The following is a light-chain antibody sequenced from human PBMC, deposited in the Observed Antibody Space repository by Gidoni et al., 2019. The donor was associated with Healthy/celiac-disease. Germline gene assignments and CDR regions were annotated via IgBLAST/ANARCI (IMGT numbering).Light chain of an antibody. CDR3: QQYGSSPPELT. J-gene: IGKJ4*01. CDR2: GAS. CDR1: QSVSSSY. Sequence: ELVLTQSPGTLSLTPGERATLSCRASQSVSSSYLAWYQQKPGQAPRLLIYGASSRATGIPDRFSGSGSGTDFTLTISRLEPEDFAVYYCQQYGSSPPELTFXGXTKVEIK. V-gene: IGKV3-20*01.